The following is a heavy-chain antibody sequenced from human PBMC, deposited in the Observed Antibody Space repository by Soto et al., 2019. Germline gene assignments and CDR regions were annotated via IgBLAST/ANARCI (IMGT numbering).Heavy chain of an antibody. CDR1: GFTFSNAW. J-gene: IGHJ6*02. V-gene: IGHV3-15*07. D-gene: IGHD3-10*01. CDR3: TTEGRITMVRGAGLDYYYYYGMDV. Sequence: GGSLRLSCAASGFTFSNAWMNWVRQAPGKGLEWVGRIKSKTDGGTTDYAAPVKGRFTISRDDSKNTLYLQMNSLKTEDTAVYYCTTEGRITMVRGAGLDYYYYYGMDVWGQGTTVTVSS. CDR2: IKSKTDGGTT.